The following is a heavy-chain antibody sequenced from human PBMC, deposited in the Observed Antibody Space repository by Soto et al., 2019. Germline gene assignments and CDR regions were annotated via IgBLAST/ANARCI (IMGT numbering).Heavy chain of an antibody. CDR2: INHSGST. CDR1: GGSFSGYY. V-gene: IGHV4-34*01. J-gene: IGHJ4*02. D-gene: IGHD2-21*02. Sequence: SETLSLTCAVYGGSFSGYYWSWIRQPPGKGLEWIGEINHSGSTNYNPSLKSRVTISVDTSKNQFSLKLSSVTAADTAVYYCARGPGGDRPLDYWGQGTLVTVSS. CDR3: ARGPGGDRPLDY.